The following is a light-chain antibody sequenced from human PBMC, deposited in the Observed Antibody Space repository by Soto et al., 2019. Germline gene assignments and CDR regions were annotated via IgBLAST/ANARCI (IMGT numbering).Light chain of an antibody. CDR3: SSYSSSTTHVV. Sequence: QSALTQPASVSGSPGRSVTISCTGTSTDVGDFNYVSWYQHLPGRAPKLIIYDVSNRPSGISYRFSASKSGRMASLTISGVQAEDEADYYCSSYSSSTTHVVFGGGTKLTVL. CDR2: DVS. CDR1: STDVGDFNY. V-gene: IGLV2-14*03. J-gene: IGLJ2*01.